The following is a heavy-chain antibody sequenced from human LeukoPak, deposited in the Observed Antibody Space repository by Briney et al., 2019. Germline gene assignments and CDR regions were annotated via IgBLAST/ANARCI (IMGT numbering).Heavy chain of an antibody. CDR1: GGTFSSYA. V-gene: IGHV1-69*13. J-gene: IGHJ3*02. Sequence: SVKVSCKASGGTFSSYAISWVRQAPGQGLEWVGGIIPIFGTANYAQKFQGRVTITADESTSTAYMELSSLRSEDTAVYYCARVVTTGNAFDIWGQGTMVTVSS. CDR2: IIPIFGTA. CDR3: ARVVTTGNAFDI. D-gene: IGHD4-11*01.